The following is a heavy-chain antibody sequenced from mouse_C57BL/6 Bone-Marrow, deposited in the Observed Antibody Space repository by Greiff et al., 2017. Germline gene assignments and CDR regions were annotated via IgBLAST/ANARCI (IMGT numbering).Heavy chain of an antibody. CDR2: IRNKANGYTT. Sequence: EVMLVQSGGGLVQPGGSLSLSCAASGFTFTDYYMSWVRQPPGKALEWLGFIRNKANGYTTEYSASVKGRFTISRVNSQSILYLQMHALRAEDSATYYCTRSSHLAYWGQGTLVTVSA. CDR1: GFTFTDYY. V-gene: IGHV7-3*01. CDR3: TRSSHLAY. J-gene: IGHJ3*01.